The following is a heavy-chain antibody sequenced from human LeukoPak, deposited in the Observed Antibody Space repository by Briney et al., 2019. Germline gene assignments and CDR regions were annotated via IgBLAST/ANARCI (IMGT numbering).Heavy chain of an antibody. CDR2: VNADGGNT. D-gene: IGHD1-26*01. V-gene: IGHV3-23*01. CDR3: TKRVKYGGTWDHFAD. CDR1: GFTFDNYR. Sequence: GGSLRLSCAASGFTFDNYRMSWVRQAPGKGLEGVSTVNADGGNTYYADSVKGRFTISRDNSKSTLIRQMNSLRVEDTALYYCTKRVKYGGTWDHFADWGQGTLVTVSS. J-gene: IGHJ4*02.